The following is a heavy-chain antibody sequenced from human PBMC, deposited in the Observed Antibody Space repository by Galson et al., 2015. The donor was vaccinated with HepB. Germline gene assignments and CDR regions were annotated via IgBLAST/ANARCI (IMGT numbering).Heavy chain of an antibody. D-gene: IGHD3-22*01. Sequence: QSGAEVKKPGESLRISCKGSGYSFTSYWISWVRQMPGKGLEWMGRIDPSDSYTNYSPSFQGHVTISADKSISTAYLQWSSLKASDTAMYYCASLQGRLLGRDDAFDIWGQGTMVTVSS. CDR2: IDPSDSYT. CDR1: GYSFTSYW. J-gene: IGHJ3*02. V-gene: IGHV5-10-1*01. CDR3: ASLQGRLLGRDDAFDI.